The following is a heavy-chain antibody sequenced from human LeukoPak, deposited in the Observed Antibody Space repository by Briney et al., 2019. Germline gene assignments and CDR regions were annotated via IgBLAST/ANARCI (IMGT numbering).Heavy chain of an antibody. CDR2: IYYSGST. CDR3: ARDDSSGYYFDY. CDR1: GGSISSYY. D-gene: IGHD3-22*01. V-gene: IGHV4-59*12. Sequence: SETLSLTCTVSGGSISSYYWSWIRQPPGKGLEWIGYIYYSGSTNYNPSLKSRVTISVDKSKNQFSLKLSSVTAADTAVYYCARDDSSGYYFDYWGQGTLVTVSS. J-gene: IGHJ4*02.